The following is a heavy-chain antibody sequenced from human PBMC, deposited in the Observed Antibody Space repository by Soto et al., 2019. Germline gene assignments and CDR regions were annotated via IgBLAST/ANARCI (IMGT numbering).Heavy chain of an antibody. CDR2: IRSDGSSI. CDR1: GLTFSGYW. V-gene: IGHV3-74*01. CDR3: VREGSGWYYFDY. Sequence: EVQLVESGGGLVQPGGSLRLSCAASGLTFSGYWMHWVRQVPGKGLVWVSRIRSDGSSIDYADSVKGRSTISRDNAKNTLYLQMNSLRAEDTAIYYCVREGSGWYYFDYWGQGILVTVSS. D-gene: IGHD6-19*01. J-gene: IGHJ4*02.